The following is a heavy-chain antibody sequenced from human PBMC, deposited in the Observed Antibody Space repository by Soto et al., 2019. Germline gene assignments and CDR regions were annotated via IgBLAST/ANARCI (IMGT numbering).Heavy chain of an antibody. J-gene: IGHJ6*02. CDR1: GYTFTSYG. CDR3: ALRIAAAGTPYYYYGMDV. Sequence: QVQLVQSGAEVKKPGASVKVSCKASGYTFTSYGISWLRQAPVQGLEWMGWISAYNGNTNYAQQLQDRVTMTTDTFTSTAYMELRSLRSADTVVYYCALRIAAAGTPYYYYGMDVWGQGTTVTVSS. CDR2: ISAYNGNT. D-gene: IGHD6-13*01. V-gene: IGHV1-18*01.